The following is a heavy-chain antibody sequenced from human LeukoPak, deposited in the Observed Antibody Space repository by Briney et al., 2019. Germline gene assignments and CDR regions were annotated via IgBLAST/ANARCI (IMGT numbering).Heavy chain of an antibody. CDR2: ISGSGGYT. CDR1: RFTFSSYS. D-gene: IGHD5-18*01. CDR3: AKQALSLDYTAADY. V-gene: IGHV3-23*01. J-gene: IGHJ4*02. Sequence: PGGSLRLSCAASRFTFSSYSMNWVRQAPGKGLEWVSAISGSGGYTYYADSVKGRFTISRDNSKNTLYLQMNSLRAEDTAVYYCAKQALSLDYTAADYWGQGTLVTVSS.